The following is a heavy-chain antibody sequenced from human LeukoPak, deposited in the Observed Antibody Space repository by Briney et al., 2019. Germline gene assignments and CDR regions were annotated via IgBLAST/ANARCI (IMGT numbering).Heavy chain of an antibody. CDR1: GGSISSGSYY. V-gene: IGHV4-61*02. J-gene: IGHJ4*02. CDR2: IYASGST. D-gene: IGHD2-15*01. CDR3: ARGLAGVAEDY. Sequence: SETVSLTCTVSGGSISSGSYYWSWIRQPAGKGLEWIGRIYASGSTNYNPSLKSRVTISVDTSKNQFSLKLSSVTAADTAVYYCARGLAGVAEDYWGQGTLVTVSS.